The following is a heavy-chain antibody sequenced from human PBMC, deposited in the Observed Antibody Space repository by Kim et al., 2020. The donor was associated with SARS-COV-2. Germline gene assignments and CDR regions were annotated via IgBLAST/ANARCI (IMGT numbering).Heavy chain of an antibody. Sequence: SGPTLVKPTQTLTLTCTFSGFSLSTSGVGVAWIRQPPGKALEWLALIYWDDDKRYSPSLKSRLTITKDTSKNQVVLTMTNMDPVDTATYYCAHRRDIVANIGWFDPWGQGTLVTVSS. CDR3: AHRRDIVANIGWFDP. CDR1: GFSLSTSGVG. CDR2: IYWDDDK. V-gene: IGHV2-5*02. D-gene: IGHD5-12*01. J-gene: IGHJ5*02.